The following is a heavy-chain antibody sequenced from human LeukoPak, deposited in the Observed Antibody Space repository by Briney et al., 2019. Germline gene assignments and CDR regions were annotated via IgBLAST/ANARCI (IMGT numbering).Heavy chain of an antibody. CDR1: GYTITNNY. J-gene: IGHJ3*02. Sequence: ASVKVSCKASGYTITNNYMHWVRQATGQGLEWMGWMNPNSGNTGYAQKFQGRVTMTRSTSISTAYMELSSLRSEDTAVYYCARAYYYDSSGYLRMDDAFDIWGQGTMVTVSS. V-gene: IGHV1-8*02. CDR2: MNPNSGNT. CDR3: ARAYYYDSSGYLRMDDAFDI. D-gene: IGHD3-22*01.